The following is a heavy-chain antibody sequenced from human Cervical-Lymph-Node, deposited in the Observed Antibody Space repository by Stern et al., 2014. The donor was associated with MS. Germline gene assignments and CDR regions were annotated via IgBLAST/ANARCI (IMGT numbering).Heavy chain of an antibody. CDR3: ARNAYGDLSYWYFDL. D-gene: IGHD4-17*01. Sequence: EMQLVESGGGLVQPGGSLRLSCAASGFTFTTYWMSWVRQAPGKGLEWVAKIKHDGSEEYYVDSVKGRFTISRDDAKTSLYLQMDSLRAEDTAVYYCARNAYGDLSYWYFDLWGRGTLVTVSS. CDR1: GFTFTTYW. V-gene: IGHV3-7*01. J-gene: IGHJ2*01. CDR2: IKHDGSEE.